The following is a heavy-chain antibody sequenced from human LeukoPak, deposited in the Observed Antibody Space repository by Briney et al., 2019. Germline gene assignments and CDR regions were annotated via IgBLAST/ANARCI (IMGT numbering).Heavy chain of an antibody. CDR2: IYYSGST. Sequence: PSETLSLTCTVSGGSISTYFWSWIRQPPGKGLEWIGYIYYSGSTNYNPSLKSRVTISLDTSKNQFSLKLRSVTAADTAVYYCAREGIYGDYRHWGQGTLVTVSS. CDR1: GGSISTYF. V-gene: IGHV4-59*12. CDR3: AREGIYGDYRH. J-gene: IGHJ4*02. D-gene: IGHD4-17*01.